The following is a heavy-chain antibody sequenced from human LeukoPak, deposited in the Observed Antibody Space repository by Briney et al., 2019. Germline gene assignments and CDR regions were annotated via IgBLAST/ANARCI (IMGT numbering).Heavy chain of an antibody. Sequence: GGSLRLSCKASGFTFSSYAMHWVRQAPGKGLEWVAVISYDGSNKYYADSVKGRFTISRDNSKNTLYLQMNSLRAEDTAVYYCARERAVGYNFPFFDYWGQGTLVTVSS. J-gene: IGHJ4*02. D-gene: IGHD5-24*01. CDR3: ARERAVGYNFPFFDY. CDR1: GFTFSSYA. V-gene: IGHV3-30*04. CDR2: ISYDGSNK.